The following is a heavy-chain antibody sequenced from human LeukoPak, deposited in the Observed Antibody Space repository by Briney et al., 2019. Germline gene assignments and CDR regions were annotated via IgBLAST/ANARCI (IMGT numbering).Heavy chain of an antibody. D-gene: IGHD2-15*01. V-gene: IGHV1-69*13. J-gene: IGHJ3*02. Sequence: SVKVSCKASGGTFSSYAISWVRQAPGQGLEWMGGIIPIFGTANYAQKFQGRVTITADESTSTAYMELSSLRSEDTAVYYCARGRPFSGRPSFGAFDIWGQGTMVTASS. CDR2: IIPIFGTA. CDR3: ARGRPFSGRPSFGAFDI. CDR1: GGTFSSYA.